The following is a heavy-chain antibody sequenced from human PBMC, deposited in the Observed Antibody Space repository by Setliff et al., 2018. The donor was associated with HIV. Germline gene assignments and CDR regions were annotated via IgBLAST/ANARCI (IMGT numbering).Heavy chain of an antibody. CDR1: GNTLRNNV. Sequence: AASVKVSCKASGNTLRNNVINWVRQAPGQGLEWVGSLIPALGEPHYAQSVQGRAAITADDSTHTAYLELVNLGSDDTATFYCGRGTLYGVSDYWGPGTLVTVSS. J-gene: IGHJ4*02. V-gene: IGHV1-69*11. CDR2: LIPALGEP. CDR3: GRGTLYGVSDY. D-gene: IGHD3-3*01.